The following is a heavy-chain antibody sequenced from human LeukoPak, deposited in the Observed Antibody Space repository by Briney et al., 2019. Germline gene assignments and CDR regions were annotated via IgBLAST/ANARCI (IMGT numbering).Heavy chain of an antibody. V-gene: IGHV3-15*01. CDR3: TTGTPHDY. D-gene: IGHD1-14*01. Sequence: GGSLRLSCAASGFTFSSYSMSWVRQAPGKGLEWVGRFKSKTDGGTIDYAAPVKGRFTISRDDSKDTLYLQMNSLKTEDTAFYYCTTGTPHDYWGQGTLVTVSS. CDR1: GFTFSSYS. J-gene: IGHJ4*02. CDR2: FKSKTDGGTI.